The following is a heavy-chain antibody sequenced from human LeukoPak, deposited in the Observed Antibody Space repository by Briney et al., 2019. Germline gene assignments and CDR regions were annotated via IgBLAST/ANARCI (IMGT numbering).Heavy chain of an antibody. CDR2: ISTGGRTI. V-gene: IGHV3-48*03. D-gene: IGHD2-15*01. CDR1: GFSFSAFG. CDR3: ARGSGYVLDY. Sequence: GGSLRLSCAASGFSFSAFGMNWVRKAPGKGLEWISHISTGGRTIYYADSVKGRFTISRDNAKNSLYLQMNSLRGEDTGVYYCARGSGYVLDYWTQGTLVTVSS. J-gene: IGHJ4*02.